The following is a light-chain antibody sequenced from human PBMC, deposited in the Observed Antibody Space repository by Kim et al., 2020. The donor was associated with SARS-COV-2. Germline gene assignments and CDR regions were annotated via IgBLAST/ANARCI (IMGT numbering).Light chain of an antibody. J-gene: IGLJ3*02. CDR2: QDS. V-gene: IGLV3-1*01. CDR3: QASDSSTVV. Sequence: VSPRQTASIAWSGNELGDKYACWYQQKPGQSRVLVIYQDSRPPSGIAERFSGSNSENTATLTISGTQAMGGADYYCQASDSSTVVFGGGTQLTVL. CDR1: ELGDKY.